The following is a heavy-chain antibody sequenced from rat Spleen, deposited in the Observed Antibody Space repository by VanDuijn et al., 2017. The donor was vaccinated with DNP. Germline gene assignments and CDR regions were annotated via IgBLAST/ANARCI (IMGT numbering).Heavy chain of an antibody. CDR3: ARSLAAVAPTGAMDA. Sequence: QVQLKESGPGLVQPSQTLSLTCTVSGFSLTSYTVSSARPPPGKGLEWMGLIGNTGGTRYNSALKSRLTISRDTSKSQVFLKMNSVQTEDTAMYFCARSLAAVAPTGAMDAWGQGTSVTVSS. V-gene: IGHV2-15*01. J-gene: IGHJ4*01. D-gene: IGHD1-3*01. CDR1: GFSLTSYT. CDR2: IGNTGGT.